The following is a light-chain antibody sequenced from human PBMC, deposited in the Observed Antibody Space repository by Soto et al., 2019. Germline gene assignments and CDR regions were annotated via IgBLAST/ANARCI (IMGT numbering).Light chain of an antibody. CDR1: QSVLYIPTNKNY. Sequence: DILMTQSPDSLAVSLGERATINCKSSQSVLYIPTNKNYLAWYQQKPRQPPKLLIYWASTRESGVPDRFSGSGSGTDFTLTISSLQAEDVAVYYCQQYYNTPLTFGGGTKVDIK. CDR3: QQYYNTPLT. V-gene: IGKV4-1*01. CDR2: WAS. J-gene: IGKJ4*01.